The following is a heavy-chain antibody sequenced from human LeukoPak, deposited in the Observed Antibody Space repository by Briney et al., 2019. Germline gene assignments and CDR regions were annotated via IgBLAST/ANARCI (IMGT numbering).Heavy chain of an antibody. Sequence: GGSLRLSCAASGFSFGDYAMHCVRQAPGKGLEWVSGITWNSDIKAYADAVKGRFTVSRDNAKNTLYLQMNSLRAEDTAVYYCARSGRGGAFDIWGHGTMVTVSS. CDR3: ARSGRGGAFDI. D-gene: IGHD1-26*01. CDR1: GFSFGDYA. V-gene: IGHV3-9*01. CDR2: ITWNSDIK. J-gene: IGHJ3*02.